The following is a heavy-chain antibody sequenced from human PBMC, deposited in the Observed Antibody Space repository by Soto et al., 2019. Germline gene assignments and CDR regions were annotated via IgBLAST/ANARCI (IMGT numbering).Heavy chain of an antibody. J-gene: IGHJ6*02. CDR1: GGSISSYY. CDR2: IYYSGST. CDR3: ARRSPGTVSYYYYGMDV. V-gene: IGHV4-59*01. Sequence: SETLSLTCTVSGGSISSYYWSWIRQPPGKGLEWIGYIYYSGSTNYNPSLKSRVTISVDTSKNQFSLKLSSVTAADTAVYYCARRSPGTVSYYYYGMDVWGQGTTVTVSS. D-gene: IGHD4-4*01.